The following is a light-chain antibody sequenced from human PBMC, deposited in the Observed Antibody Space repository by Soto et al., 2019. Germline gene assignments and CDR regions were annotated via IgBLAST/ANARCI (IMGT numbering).Light chain of an antibody. Sequence: LTQDRESVVLAQSVDVSLRCSASQSVSSSYLAWYQQKPGQAPRLLIYGASSRATGIPDRFSCSGSGTALNVTVIRLEPAYLAVYYCQQYGSPPGAFDQGTKVDIK. CDR1: QSVSSSY. J-gene: IGKJ1*01. CDR3: QQYGSPPGA. V-gene: IGKV3-20*01. CDR2: GAS.